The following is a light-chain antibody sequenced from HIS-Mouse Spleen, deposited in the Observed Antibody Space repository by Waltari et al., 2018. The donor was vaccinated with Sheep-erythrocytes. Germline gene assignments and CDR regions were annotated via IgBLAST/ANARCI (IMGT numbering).Light chain of an antibody. J-gene: IGLJ3*02. CDR3: QAWDSSTAWV. CDR1: KLGDKY. V-gene: IGLV3-1*01. Sequence: SYELTQPPSVSVSPGQTASITCSGDKLGDKYACWYQQKPGQSPVLVIYQDSKRPSGMPERFAGCNAGNTATLTISGTQAMDEADYDCQAWDSSTAWVFGGGTKLTVV. CDR2: QDS.